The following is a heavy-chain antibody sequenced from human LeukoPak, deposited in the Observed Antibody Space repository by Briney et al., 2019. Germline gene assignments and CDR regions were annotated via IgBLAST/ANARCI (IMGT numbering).Heavy chain of an antibody. Sequence: GGSLRLSCAASGFTFSSYAMHWVRQAPGKGLEWVAVISYDGSNKYYADSVKGRFTISRDNSKNTLYLQMNSLRAEDTAVYYCARDLGRTTFDYWGQGTLVTVFS. CDR2: ISYDGSNK. J-gene: IGHJ4*02. V-gene: IGHV3-30-3*01. D-gene: IGHD1-7*01. CDR1: GFTFSSYA. CDR3: ARDLGRTTFDY.